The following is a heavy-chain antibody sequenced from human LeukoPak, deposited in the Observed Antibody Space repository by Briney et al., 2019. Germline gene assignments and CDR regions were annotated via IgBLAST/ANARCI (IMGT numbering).Heavy chain of an antibody. CDR3: ARVGVGSYNFDY. D-gene: IGHD3-3*01. J-gene: IGHJ4*02. CDR2: IYHSGST. V-gene: IGHV4-4*02. CDR1: GGPISSSHW. Sequence: SSETLSLTCAVSGGPISSSHWWSWVRQPPGKGLEWIGEIYHSGSTNYNPSLKSRVTISVDESQNQFSLQLSSVTAADTAVYYCARVGVGSYNFDYWGQGTLVTVSS.